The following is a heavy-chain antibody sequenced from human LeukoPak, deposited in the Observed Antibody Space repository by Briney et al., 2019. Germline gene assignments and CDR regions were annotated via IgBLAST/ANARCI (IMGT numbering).Heavy chain of an antibody. V-gene: IGHV4-34*01. J-gene: IGHJ6*03. CDR3: ARHSKQWFGELLIYYYYYYMDV. Sequence: SETLSLTCAVYGGSFSGYYWSWIRQPPGKGLEWIGEINHSGSTNYNPSLKSRVTISVETSKNQFSLKLSSVTAADTAVYYCARHSKQWFGELLIYYYYYYMDVWGKGTTVTISS. CDR1: GGSFSGYY. D-gene: IGHD3-10*01. CDR2: INHSGST.